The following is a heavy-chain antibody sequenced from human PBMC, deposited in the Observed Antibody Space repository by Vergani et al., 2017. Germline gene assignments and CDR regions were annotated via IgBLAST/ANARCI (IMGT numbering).Heavy chain of an antibody. V-gene: IGHV4-38-2*01. CDR1: GYSISSGYY. J-gene: IGHJ4*02. Sequence: QVQLQESGPGLVKPSETLSLTCAVSGYSISSGYYWGWIRQPPGKGLEWIGSISHSGSTYYNPSLKSRLTISVDTSNNQFSMKLSSVTAADTAVYYCAGGTPAILPIDYWGQGTLVTVSS. D-gene: IGHD6-25*01. CDR2: ISHSGST. CDR3: AGGTPAILPIDY.